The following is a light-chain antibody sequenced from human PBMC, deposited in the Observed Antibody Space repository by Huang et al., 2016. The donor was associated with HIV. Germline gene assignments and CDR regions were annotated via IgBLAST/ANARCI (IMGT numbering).Light chain of an antibody. CDR1: QSVCGNS. CDR2: HSS. Sequence: EIVLTPPPATLSLSPGERPTLSGRASQSVCGNSLAWYQQRPGQAPRLLIYHSSTRARGIPGRCSGRGSGTDFTLTISRLEPEDFAVFYCQQYGNSPFTFGPGTKVDI. V-gene: IGKV3-20*01. J-gene: IGKJ3*01. CDR3: QQYGNSPFT.